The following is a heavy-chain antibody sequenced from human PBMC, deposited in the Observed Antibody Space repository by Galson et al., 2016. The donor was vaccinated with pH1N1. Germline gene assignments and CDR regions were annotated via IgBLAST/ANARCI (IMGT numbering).Heavy chain of an antibody. V-gene: IGHV3-23*01. J-gene: IGHJ4*02. Sequence: SLRLSCAASGFTFSNNAMTWVRQAPGKGLEWVSSIVTSGNTYYADSVKGRFIISRDNAKNSLYLQMNSLRAEDTAVYYCVRAVGSSDSYWGQGTLVAVSS. CDR1: GFTFSNNA. CDR3: VRAVGSSDSY. CDR2: IVTSGNT. D-gene: IGHD2-2*01.